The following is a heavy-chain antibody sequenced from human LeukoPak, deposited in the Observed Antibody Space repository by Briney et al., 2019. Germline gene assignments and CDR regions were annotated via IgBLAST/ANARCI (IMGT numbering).Heavy chain of an antibody. Sequence: GGSLRLSCAASGFTFSSYWMNWVRQAPGKGLVWVSRIASDGSSATYADSVKGRFSISRDNAKNTLYLQMNSLRVEDTAVYYCARGRPHGNDYWGQGTLVTVSS. D-gene: IGHD4-23*01. V-gene: IGHV3-74*01. CDR1: GFTFSSYW. CDR2: IASDGSSA. CDR3: ARGRPHGNDY. J-gene: IGHJ4*02.